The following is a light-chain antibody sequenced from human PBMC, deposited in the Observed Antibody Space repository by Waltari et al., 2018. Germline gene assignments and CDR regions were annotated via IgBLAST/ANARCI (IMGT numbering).Light chain of an antibody. CDR2: EVS. CDR1: QSLVHSNGNTF. J-gene: IGKJ1*01. Sequence: VVLTQSPQSLPVTLGQPASISCRSSQSLVHSNGNTFLTWLQQRPGQSPRPLIYEVSNRDSGVPDRFSGSGSGTDFTLKISRVEAEDVGVYYCMQGTHWPPWTFGQGTKVEIK. CDR3: MQGTHWPPWT. V-gene: IGKV2-30*02.